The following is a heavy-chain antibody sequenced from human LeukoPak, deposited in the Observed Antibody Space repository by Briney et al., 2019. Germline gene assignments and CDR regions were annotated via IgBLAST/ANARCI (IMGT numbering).Heavy chain of an antibody. V-gene: IGHV3-66*01. CDR3: AKDRAGIQLWFDY. CDR2: IYSGGST. D-gene: IGHD5-18*01. CDR1: GLTLSNYW. Sequence: PGGSLRLSCAASGLTLSNYWMHWVRQAPGKGLEWVSVIYSGGSTYYADSVKGRFTISRDNSKNTLYLQMNSLRAEDTAVYYCAKDRAGIQLWFDYWGQGTLVTVSS. J-gene: IGHJ4*02.